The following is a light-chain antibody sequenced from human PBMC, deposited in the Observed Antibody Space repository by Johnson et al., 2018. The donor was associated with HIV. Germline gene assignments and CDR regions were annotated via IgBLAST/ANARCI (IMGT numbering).Light chain of an antibody. J-gene: IGLJ1*01. Sequence: QSVLTQPPSVSAAPGQKVTISCSGNNSTFGNNYLSWYQHLPGTAPKLLIYKNHKRPSGIPDRFSGSKSGTSATLGITGLQTGDEADYYCGTWDTSLSAGEVFGTGTKVTVL. CDR3: GTWDTSLSAGEV. V-gene: IGLV1-51*02. CDR2: KNH. CDR1: NSTFGNNY.